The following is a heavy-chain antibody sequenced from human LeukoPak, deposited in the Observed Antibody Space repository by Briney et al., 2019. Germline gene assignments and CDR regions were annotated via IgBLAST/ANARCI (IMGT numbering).Heavy chain of an antibody. D-gene: IGHD2-15*01. CDR3: ARGRSYCSGGSCYLSAFDI. Sequence: GSLRLSCAASGFTFSNAWMSWVRQAPGKGLEWIGEINHSGSTNYNPSLKSRVTISVDTSKNQFSLKLSSVTAADTAVYYCARGRSYCSGGSCYLSAFDIWGQGTMVTVSS. CDR2: INHSGST. CDR1: GFTFSNAW. J-gene: IGHJ3*02. V-gene: IGHV4-34*01.